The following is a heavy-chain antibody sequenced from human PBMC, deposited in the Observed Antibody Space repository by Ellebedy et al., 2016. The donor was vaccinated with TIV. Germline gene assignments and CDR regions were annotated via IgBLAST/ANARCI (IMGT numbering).Heavy chain of an antibody. CDR3: ARRMGPGGTYFYFFDS. CDR1: GYRFSNYW. V-gene: IGHV5-51*01. D-gene: IGHD1-26*01. J-gene: IGHJ4*02. CDR2: IYPGDSDT. Sequence: GESLKISCQASGYRFSNYWIGWVRQMPGKGLEWMGIIYPGDSDTRYSPSFKDHVSISADQSTTTLYLRWSSLKASDTAIYYCARRMGPGGTYFYFFDSWGQGTLVTVSS.